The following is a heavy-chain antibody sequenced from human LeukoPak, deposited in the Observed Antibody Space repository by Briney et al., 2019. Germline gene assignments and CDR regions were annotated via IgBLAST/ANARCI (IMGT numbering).Heavy chain of an antibody. Sequence: SETLSLTCAVYGGSFSGYYWSWIRQPPGKGLEWIGEIDHSGRTNSNASLKSRVTISVDTSKNQFSLRLRFVTAADTAVYYCARKSILVAGRKPYDYWDQGALATVSS. V-gene: IGHV4-34*01. D-gene: IGHD6-13*01. J-gene: IGHJ4*02. CDR3: ARKSILVAGRKPYDY. CDR1: GGSFSGYY. CDR2: IDHSGRT.